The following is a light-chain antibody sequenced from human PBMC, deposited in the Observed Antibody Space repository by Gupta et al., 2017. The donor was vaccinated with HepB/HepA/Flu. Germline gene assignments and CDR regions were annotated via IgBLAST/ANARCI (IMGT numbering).Light chain of an antibody. CDR2: GAS. Sequence: IQMTQSPSSLSASVGHRVTITCRASQSISSYLNWYQQKPRKAPKLLIYGASSLESGVPSRFSGSGSGTDFTLTISSLQPEDFATYYCQQSYSTPRTFGQGTKVEIK. J-gene: IGKJ2*01. V-gene: IGKV1-39*01. CDR1: QSISSY. CDR3: QQSYSTPRT.